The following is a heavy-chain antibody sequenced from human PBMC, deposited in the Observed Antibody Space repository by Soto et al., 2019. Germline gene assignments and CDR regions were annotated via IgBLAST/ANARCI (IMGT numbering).Heavy chain of an antibody. D-gene: IGHD3-3*01. CDR2: VYHTGRT. Sequence: QVQLQESGPGLVKPSETLSLTCTVSGGSFKSGSYSWSWIRQPPGKVLEWIGYVYHTGRTSYNPSLKSRVSIPMDTSKNQFSLNLDSVTAADTAVYFCARDFAYFDSWGQGTLVTVSS. J-gene: IGHJ4*02. V-gene: IGHV4-61*01. CDR3: ARDFAYFDS. CDR1: GGSFKSGSYS.